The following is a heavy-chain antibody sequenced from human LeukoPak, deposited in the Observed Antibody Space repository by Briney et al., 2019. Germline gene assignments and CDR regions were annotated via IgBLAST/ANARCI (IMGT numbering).Heavy chain of an antibody. J-gene: IGHJ4*02. CDR1: GYSLASFY. Sequence: SETLSLTCTVSGYSLASFYLSWIRQPPGGGLEVIGYTYTSGDTNYNPSLKSRVTISLDTSRNQLSFKMNSVTAADTAVYYCARTARVFDYWGQGILVTVSS. CDR2: TYTSGDT. V-gene: IGHV4-4*09. D-gene: IGHD5-18*01. CDR3: ARTARVFDY.